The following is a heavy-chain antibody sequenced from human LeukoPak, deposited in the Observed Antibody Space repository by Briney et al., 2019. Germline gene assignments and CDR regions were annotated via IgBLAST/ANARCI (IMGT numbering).Heavy chain of an antibody. V-gene: IGHV4-4*09. CDR3: ARHLGLRPYYMDV. D-gene: IGHD3-16*01. CDR1: GGSISSYY. Sequence: PSETLSLTCTVSGGSISSYYWSWIRQPPGKGLEWIGYIYTSGSTNYNPSLKSRVTISVDTSKIQFSLKLSSVTAADTAVYYCARHLGLRPYYMDVWGKGTTVTVSS. J-gene: IGHJ6*03. CDR2: IYTSGST.